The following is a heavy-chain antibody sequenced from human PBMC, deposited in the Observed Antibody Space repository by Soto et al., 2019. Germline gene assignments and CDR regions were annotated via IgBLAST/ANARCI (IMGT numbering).Heavy chain of an antibody. CDR3: ARQIYDSDTGPNFQYYFDS. V-gene: IGHV5-10-1*01. J-gene: IGHJ4*02. CDR1: VYSFAGYW. CDR2: IDPSDSQT. D-gene: IGHD3-22*01. Sequence: GKSLKISCKGSVYSFAGYWITWVRQKPGKGLEWMGRIDPSDSQTYYSPSFRGHVTISATKSITTVFLQWSSLRASDTAMYYCARQIYDSDTGPNFQYYFDSWGQGTPVTVSS.